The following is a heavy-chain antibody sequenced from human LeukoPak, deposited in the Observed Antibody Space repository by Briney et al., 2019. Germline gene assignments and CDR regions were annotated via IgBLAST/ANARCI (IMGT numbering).Heavy chain of an antibody. J-gene: IGHJ4*02. CDR1: GYTFTSYY. V-gene: IGHV1-46*01. Sequence: ASVKVSCKASGYTFTSYYMHWVRQAPGQGLEWMGIINPSGGSTSYAQKFQGGVTMTRDTSTSTVYMELSSLRSEDTAVYYCARDRPTGHPTKYSSSWSPWWGQGTLVTVPS. D-gene: IGHD6-13*01. CDR2: INPSGGST. CDR3: ARDRPTGHPTKYSSSWSPW.